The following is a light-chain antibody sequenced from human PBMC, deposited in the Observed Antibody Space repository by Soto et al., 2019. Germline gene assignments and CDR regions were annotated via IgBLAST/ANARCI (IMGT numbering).Light chain of an antibody. CDR1: SSDIGDYNY. V-gene: IGLV2-14*03. CDR3: SSYTTGSTLFV. J-gene: IGLJ1*01. Sequence: QSALTQPASVSWSPGQSITISCTGTSSDIGDYNYVSWYQQHPGKAPQVMIYDVTKRPSGVSNRFSGSKSGNTASLTISGLQAENEADYYCSSYTTGSTLFVFGTGTKVTVL. CDR2: DVT.